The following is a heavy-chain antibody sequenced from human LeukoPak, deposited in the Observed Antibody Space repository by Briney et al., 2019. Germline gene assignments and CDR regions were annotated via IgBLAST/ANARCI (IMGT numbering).Heavy chain of an antibody. CDR1: GFTLSNYW. CDR2: IKKDGSEK. J-gene: IGHJ3*02. Sequence: GGSLRLSCAAAGFTLSNYWMSWVRQAPGKGLEWVANIKKDGSEKYYVDSVKGRFTISGDNAKNSLYLQMNSLRAEDTAVYYCAKLPPVDSGSWHDAFDIWGQGTMVTVSS. CDR3: AKLPPVDSGSWHDAFDI. D-gene: IGHD6-13*01. V-gene: IGHV3-7*01.